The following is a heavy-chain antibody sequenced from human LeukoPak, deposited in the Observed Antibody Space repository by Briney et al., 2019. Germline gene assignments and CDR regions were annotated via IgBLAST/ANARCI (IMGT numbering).Heavy chain of an antibody. CDR2: IHYTGAT. J-gene: IGHJ4*02. V-gene: IGHV4-34*01. D-gene: IGHD3-9*01. Sequence: SETLSLTCAVYGGSITGYYWSWIRQTPGRGLEWVGEIHYTGATSYNPSLKSRATISTDTSKDQFSLRLSSVTAADTAVYYCARGNILTGYCFDFWGQGALVTVSS. CDR1: GGSITGYY. CDR3: ARGNILTGYCFDF.